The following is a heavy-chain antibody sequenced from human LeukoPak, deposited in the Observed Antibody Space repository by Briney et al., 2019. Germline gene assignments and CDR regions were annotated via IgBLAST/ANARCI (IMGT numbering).Heavy chain of an antibody. CDR3: ARGGRLRSITFDY. D-gene: IGHD4-17*01. V-gene: IGHV4-34*01. CDR1: GGSFSGYY. J-gene: IGHJ4*02. CDR2: INHSGST. Sequence: SETLSLTCAVYGGSFSGYYWSWIRQPPGKGLEWIGEINHSGSTNYNPSLKSRVTISVDTSKNQFSLKLSSVTAADTAVYYCARGGRLRSITFDYWGQGTLVTVS.